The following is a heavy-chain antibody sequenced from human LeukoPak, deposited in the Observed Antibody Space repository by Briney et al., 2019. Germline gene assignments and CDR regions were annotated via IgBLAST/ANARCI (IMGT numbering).Heavy chain of an antibody. V-gene: IGHV4-38-2*02. CDR1: GYSISSGYY. Sequence: KTSETLSLTCTVSGYSISSGYYWGWIRQPPGKGLEWIGCIYHSGSTYYNPSLKSRVTISVDTSKNQFSLKLSSATAADTAVYYCARDGNYYDSSGYVDYWGQGTLVTVSS. D-gene: IGHD3-22*01. CDR3: ARDGNYYDSSGYVDY. CDR2: IYHSGST. J-gene: IGHJ4*02.